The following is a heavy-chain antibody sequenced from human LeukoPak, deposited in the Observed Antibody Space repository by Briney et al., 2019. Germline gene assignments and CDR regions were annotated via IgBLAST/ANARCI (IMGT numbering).Heavy chain of an antibody. Sequence: GGSLRLSCAASGFTFSSYAMSWVRQAPGKGLEWVSAISGSGGSTYYADSVKGRFTISRDNSKNTLYLQTNSLRAEDTAVYYCAKDLLQPHPDYGDYLGFDYWGQGTLVTVSS. D-gene: IGHD4-17*01. CDR2: ISGSGGST. V-gene: IGHV3-23*01. J-gene: IGHJ4*02. CDR1: GFTFSSYA. CDR3: AKDLLQPHPDYGDYLGFDY.